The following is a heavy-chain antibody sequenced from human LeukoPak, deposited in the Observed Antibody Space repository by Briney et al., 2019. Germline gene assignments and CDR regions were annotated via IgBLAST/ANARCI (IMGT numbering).Heavy chain of an antibody. CDR2: IYYIVST. V-gene: IGHV4-31*03. Sequence: SETLSLTCTVSGGSISSGGYYWSWIRQDPGRGLEWIEYIYYIVSTYYTPSLKSRVTISLYTSKHQFSLKLISVTSADTAVYYCARSNYYDSSGYYDYWGQGTLVTVSS. J-gene: IGHJ4*02. CDR3: ARSNYYDSSGYYDY. D-gene: IGHD3-22*01. CDR1: GGSISSGGYY.